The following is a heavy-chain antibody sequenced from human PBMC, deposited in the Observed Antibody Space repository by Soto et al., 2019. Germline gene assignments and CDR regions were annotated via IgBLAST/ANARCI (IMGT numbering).Heavy chain of an antibody. CDR2: IINEANSYTT. CDR3: ARGVRPYFYDSSDYYDH. Sequence: PGGSLRLSCAGSGFTFSDHYMDWVRQPPGKGPEWVGRIINEANSYTTQYAASVKGRFTISIADSKNSLYLQMNNLKTQDTAVYYCARGVRPYFYDSSDYYDHWSQGSLVTVSS. CDR1: GFTFSDHY. J-gene: IGHJ4*02. D-gene: IGHD3-22*01. V-gene: IGHV3-72*01.